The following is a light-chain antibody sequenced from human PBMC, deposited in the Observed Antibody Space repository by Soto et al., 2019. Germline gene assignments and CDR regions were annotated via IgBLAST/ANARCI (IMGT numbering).Light chain of an antibody. J-gene: IGLJ3*02. Sequence: QSALTQPASVSGSPGQSITISCTGTSSDVGGYNYVSWYQQHPGKAPKLMIYEVSNRPSGVSNRFSGSKSGHTASLTLSGLQAGDEADYYCSSYTSSGTLGVFVGGTQLP. V-gene: IGLV2-14*01. CDR3: SSYTSSGTLGV. CDR1: SSDVGGYNY. CDR2: EVS.